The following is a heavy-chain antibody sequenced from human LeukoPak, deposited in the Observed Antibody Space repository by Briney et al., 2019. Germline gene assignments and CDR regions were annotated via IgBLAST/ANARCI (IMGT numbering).Heavy chain of an antibody. Sequence: GGSLRLSCAASGFTFSSYEMNWVRQAPGKGLEWVSYISSSGSTTYYADSVKGRFTISRDNAKNSLYLQMNSLRAEDTAVYYCARDTRKGSGKRWFDPWGQGTLVTVSS. V-gene: IGHV3-48*03. J-gene: IGHJ5*02. D-gene: IGHD3-10*01. CDR3: ARDTRKGSGKRWFDP. CDR1: GFTFSSYE. CDR2: ISSSGSTT.